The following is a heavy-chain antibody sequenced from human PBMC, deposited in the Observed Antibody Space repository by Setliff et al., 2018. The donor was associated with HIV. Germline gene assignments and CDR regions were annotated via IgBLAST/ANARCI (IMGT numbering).Heavy chain of an antibody. CDR2: INPNSGGT. Sequence: ASVKVSCKASGYTFSGYYLHWVRRAPGQGLEWMGWINPNSGGTNYAQSFQGRVTMTRDTSISTAYMDLSSLTSDDTAVYYCALASIVSTARWNHWGRGTTVTVSS. V-gene: IGHV1-2*02. J-gene: IGHJ4*02. CDR1: GYTFSGYY. D-gene: IGHD1-26*01. CDR3: ALASIVSTARWNH.